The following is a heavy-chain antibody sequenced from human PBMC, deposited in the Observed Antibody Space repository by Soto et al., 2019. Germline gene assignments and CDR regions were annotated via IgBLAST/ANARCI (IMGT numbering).Heavy chain of an antibody. CDR2: IYWDDDK. CDR3: AHAIYYYGSGEASNWFDP. J-gene: IGHJ5*02. CDR1: GFSLSTSGVG. D-gene: IGHD3-10*01. V-gene: IGHV2-5*02. Sequence: SGPTLVNPTQTLTLTCTFSGFSLSTSGVGVGWIRQPPGKALEWLALIYWDDDKRYSPSLKSRLTITKDTSKNQVVLTMTNMDPVDTATYYCAHAIYYYGSGEASNWFDPWGQGTLVTVSS.